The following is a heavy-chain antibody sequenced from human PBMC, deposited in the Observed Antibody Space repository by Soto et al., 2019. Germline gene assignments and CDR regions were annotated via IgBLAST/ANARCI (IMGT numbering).Heavy chain of an antibody. CDR3: ARDISSGWYLGY. CDR1: GFTFSSYG. J-gene: IGHJ4*02. CDR2: IWYDGSNK. D-gene: IGHD6-19*01. V-gene: IGHV3-33*01. Sequence: GGSLRLSCAASGFTFSSYGMHWVRQAPGKGLEWVAVIWYDGSNKYYADSVKGRFTISRDNSKNTLYLQMNSLRAEDTAVYYCARDISSGWYLGYWGQGTLVTVSS.